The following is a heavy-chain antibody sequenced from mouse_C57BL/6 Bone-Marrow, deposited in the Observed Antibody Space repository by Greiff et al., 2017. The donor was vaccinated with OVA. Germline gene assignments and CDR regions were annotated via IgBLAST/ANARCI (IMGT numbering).Heavy chain of an antibody. CDR2: IDPENGDT. D-gene: IGHD2-4*01. CDR3: TFIYYDYSWFAY. J-gene: IGHJ3*01. Sequence: EVQVVESGAELVRPGASVKLSCTASGFNIKDDYMHWVKQRPEQGLEWIGWIDPENGDTEYASKFQGKATITADTSSNTAYLQLSSLTSEDTAVYYCTFIYYDYSWFAYWGQGTLVTVSA. CDR1: GFNIKDDY. V-gene: IGHV14-4*01.